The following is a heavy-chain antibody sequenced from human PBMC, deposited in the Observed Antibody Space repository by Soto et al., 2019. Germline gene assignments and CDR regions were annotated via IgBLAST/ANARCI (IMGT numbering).Heavy chain of an antibody. Sequence: PGGSLRLSCAASGFTFSSYTLNLVRRAPGKGLECVSTSSDRRTCNTHYSDSVRGRFTLSRDYSRNILFLQMDSLRADDTALYYCTTWLTAHFDYWGRGTQVNVSS. CDR2: SSDRRTCNT. D-gene: IGHD2-21*02. V-gene: IGHV3-23*01. CDR3: TTWLTAHFDY. CDR1: GFTFSSYT. J-gene: IGHJ4*02.